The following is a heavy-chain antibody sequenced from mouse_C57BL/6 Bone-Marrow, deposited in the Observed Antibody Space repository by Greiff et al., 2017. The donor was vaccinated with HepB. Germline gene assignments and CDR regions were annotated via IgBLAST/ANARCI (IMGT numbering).Heavy chain of an antibody. J-gene: IGHJ2*01. CDR3: TRRDVYYYGSSYNYFDY. CDR1: GYTFTDYE. V-gene: IGHV1-15*01. D-gene: IGHD1-1*01. Sequence: VQLQQSGAELVRPGASVTLSCKASGYTFTDYEMHWVKQTPVHGLEWIGAIDPETGGTAYNQKFKGKAILTADKSSSTAYMELRSLTSEDSAVYYCTRRDVYYYGSSYNYFDYWGQGTTLTVSS. CDR2: IDPETGGT.